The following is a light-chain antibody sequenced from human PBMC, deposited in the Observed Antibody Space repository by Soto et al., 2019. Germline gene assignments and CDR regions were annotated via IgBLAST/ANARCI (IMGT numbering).Light chain of an antibody. CDR2: DVS. V-gene: IGKV1-5*01. CDR1: QSINGR. Sequence: DIQMTQSPSTLSASIGDRVTITCRASQSINGRLAWYQQKPGGPPKLLIYDVSFLESGVPSRFSGSGSGTDFTLTISSLRPDDFAAFYCQQYKVYPYTFGQGTRLDIQ. J-gene: IGKJ2*01. CDR3: QQYKVYPYT.